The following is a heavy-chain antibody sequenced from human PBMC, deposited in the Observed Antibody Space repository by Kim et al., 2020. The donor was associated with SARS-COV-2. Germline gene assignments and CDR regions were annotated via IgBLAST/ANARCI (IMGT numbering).Heavy chain of an antibody. J-gene: IGHJ5*02. CDR3: AHRRPALGWGDYGFFGP. V-gene: IGHV2-5*01. Sequence: SGPTLVNPTQTLTLTCTFSGFPLSAGGVGVGWIRQPPGKALQWLALIYWNDDKHYYPSLKSRLTITRDTSKNRVVLTMTNMDPVDTATYYFAHRRPALGWGDYGFFGPWGQGTLVTVSS. D-gene: IGHD4-17*01. CDR1: GFPLSAGGVG. CDR2: IYWNDDK.